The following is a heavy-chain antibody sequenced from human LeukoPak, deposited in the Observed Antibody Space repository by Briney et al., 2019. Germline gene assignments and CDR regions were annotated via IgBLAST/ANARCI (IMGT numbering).Heavy chain of an antibody. CDR2: IWYDGSNK. D-gene: IGHD2-15*01. J-gene: IGHJ6*02. CDR1: GFTFSSYG. Sequence: GRSLRLSCAASGFTFSSYGMHWVRQAPGKGLEWVAVIWYDGSNKYYADSVKGRFTISRDNSKNTLYLQMNSLRAEDTAVYYCARDRGGDYYYGMDVWGQGTTVTVSS. CDR3: ARDRGGDYYYGMDV. V-gene: IGHV3-33*01.